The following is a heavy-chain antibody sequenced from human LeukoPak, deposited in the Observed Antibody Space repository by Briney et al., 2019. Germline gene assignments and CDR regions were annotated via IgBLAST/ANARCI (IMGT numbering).Heavy chain of an antibody. V-gene: IGHV4-59*01. Sequence: SETLSLTCTVSGGSISSYYWSWIRQPPGKGLEWIGYIYYTGSTNYNPSLKSRVTISVDMSKNQFSLKLTSVTAADTAVYYCATKGPRRGYFDYWGQGTLVAVSS. CDR2: IYYTGST. CDR1: GGSISSYY. CDR3: ATKGPRRGYFDY. J-gene: IGHJ4*02.